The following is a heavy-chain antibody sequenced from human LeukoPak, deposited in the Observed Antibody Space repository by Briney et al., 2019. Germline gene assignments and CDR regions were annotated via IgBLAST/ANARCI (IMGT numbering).Heavy chain of an antibody. Sequence: PGGSLRLSCAASGFTFSSYSMNWVRQAPGKGLEWVSSISSSSSYIYYADSVKGRFSISRDNSKNTVYLQMNSLRAEDTAVYYCAKVSPTGRAFDCWGQGTLVTVSS. D-gene: IGHD1-1*01. CDR3: AKVSPTGRAFDC. CDR1: GFTFSSYS. V-gene: IGHV3-21*04. CDR2: ISSSSSYI. J-gene: IGHJ4*02.